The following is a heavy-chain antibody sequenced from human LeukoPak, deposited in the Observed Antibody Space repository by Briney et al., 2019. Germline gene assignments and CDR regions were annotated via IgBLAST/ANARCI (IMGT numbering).Heavy chain of an antibody. CDR1: GYTFTSYA. J-gene: IGHJ4*02. D-gene: IGHD4-23*01. CDR2: INTNTGNP. V-gene: IGHV7-4-1*02. CDR3: ARETVVTGSPFDY. Sequence: RVASVKVSCKASGYTFTSYAMNWVRQAPGQGLEWMGWINTNTGNPTYAQGFTGRFVFSLDTSVSTAYLQISSLKAEDTAVYYCARETVVTGSPFDYWGQGTLVTVSS.